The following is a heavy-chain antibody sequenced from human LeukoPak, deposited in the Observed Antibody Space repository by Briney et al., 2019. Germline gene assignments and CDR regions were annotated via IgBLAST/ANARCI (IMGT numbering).Heavy chain of an antibody. V-gene: IGHV1-2*02. J-gene: IGHJ3*02. CDR2: INPNSGGT. CDR1: GYTFTGYY. Sequence: GASVKVSCKASGYTFTGYYMHWVRQAPGQGLEWMGWINPNSGGTNYAQKFQSRVTMTRDTSISTAYMELSWLRSDDTAVYYCAREVAVPGVNAFDIWGQGTRVTVSS. D-gene: IGHD6-19*01. CDR3: AREVAVPGVNAFDI.